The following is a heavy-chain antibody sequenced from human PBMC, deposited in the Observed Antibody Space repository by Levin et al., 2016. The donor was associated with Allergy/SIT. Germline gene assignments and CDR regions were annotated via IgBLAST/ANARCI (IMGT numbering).Heavy chain of an antibody. V-gene: IGHV1-46*01. J-gene: IGHJ4*02. CDR3: ARDLGYCSGGRCYQLNHFDY. D-gene: IGHD2-15*01. Sequence: WVRQAPGQGPEWMGIINPSDGVTIYAQNLQGRFTVTRDTSTSTVFMQLSRLRPEDTAIYYCARDLGYCSGGRCYQLNHFDYWGQGTLVTVSS. CDR2: INPSDGVT.